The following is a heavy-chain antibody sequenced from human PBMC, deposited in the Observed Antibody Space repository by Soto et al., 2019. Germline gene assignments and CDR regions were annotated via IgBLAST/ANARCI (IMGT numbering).Heavy chain of an antibody. CDR1: GYTFTSYG. CDR3: ARALSGYYDSSGCFDY. CDR2: ISAYNGNT. J-gene: IGHJ4*02. D-gene: IGHD3-22*01. Sequence: QVQLVQSGAEVKKPGASVKVSCKASGYTFTSYGISWVRQAPGQGLERMGWISAYNGNTNYAQKIQGRVTMTTDTSTSSAYMELRSLSSDDTAVYYCARALSGYYDSSGCFDYWGQGALVTVSS. V-gene: IGHV1-18*01.